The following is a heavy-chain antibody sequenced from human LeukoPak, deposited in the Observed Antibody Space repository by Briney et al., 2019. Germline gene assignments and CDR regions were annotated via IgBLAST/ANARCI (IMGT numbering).Heavy chain of an antibody. J-gene: IGHJ3*02. D-gene: IGHD3-16*02. Sequence: SVKVSCKASGYSFSNNYMHWVRQSPGQGLEWMGGVIPIFGTANYAQKFQGRVTITADESTSTAYMELSSLRSEDTAVYYCARGAFMITYGGVIAYDAFDISGQGTMVTVSS. CDR2: VIPIFGTA. CDR3: ARGAFMITYGGVIAYDAFDI. CDR1: GYSFSNNY. V-gene: IGHV1-69*13.